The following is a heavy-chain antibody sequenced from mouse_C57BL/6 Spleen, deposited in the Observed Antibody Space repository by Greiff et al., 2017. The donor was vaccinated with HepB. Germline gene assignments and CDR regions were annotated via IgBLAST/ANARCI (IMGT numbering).Heavy chain of an antibody. Sequence: EVQLQQSGPELVKPGASVKISCKASGYTFTDYYMNWVKQSHGKSLEWIGDINPNNGGTSYNQKFKGKATLTVDKSSSTAYMELRSLTSEDSAVYYCARPYGGYFDYWGQGTTLTVSS. CDR1: GYTFTDYY. CDR3: ARPYGGYFDY. V-gene: IGHV1-26*01. J-gene: IGHJ2*01. CDR2: INPNNGGT. D-gene: IGHD1-1*01.